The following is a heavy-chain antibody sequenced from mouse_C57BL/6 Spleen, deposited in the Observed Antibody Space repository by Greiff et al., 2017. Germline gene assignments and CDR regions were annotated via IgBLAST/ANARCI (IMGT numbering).Heavy chain of an antibody. CDR3: ARSSYYGSSRYAMDY. D-gene: IGHD1-1*01. V-gene: IGHV1-54*01. CDR1: GYAFTNYL. CDR2: INPGSGGT. Sequence: VKLQESGAELVRPGTSVKVSCKASGYAFTNYLIEWVKQRPGQGLEWIGVINPGSGGTNYNEKFKGKATLTADKSSSTASMQLSSLTSEDSAVYFCARSSYYGSSRYAMDYWGQGTSVTVSS. J-gene: IGHJ4*01.